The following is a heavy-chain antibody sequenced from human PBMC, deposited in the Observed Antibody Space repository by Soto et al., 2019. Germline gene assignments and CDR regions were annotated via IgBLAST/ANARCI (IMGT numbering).Heavy chain of an antibody. J-gene: IGHJ6*02. CDR3: ARDRGSYGYYYGMDV. Sequence: QVQLAESGGGVVQPGRSLRLSCAASGFTFSYYGMHWVRQAPGKGLEWVAVIWYDGSNKFYADSVKGRFTISRDNSKNTLFLQMNSLRAEDTAVYYCARDRGSYGYYYGMDVWGQGTTVTVSS. CDR1: GFTFSYYG. V-gene: IGHV3-33*01. D-gene: IGHD5-18*01. CDR2: IWYDGSNK.